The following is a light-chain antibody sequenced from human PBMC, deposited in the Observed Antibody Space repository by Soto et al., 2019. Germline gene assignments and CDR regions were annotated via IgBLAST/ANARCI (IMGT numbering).Light chain of an antibody. CDR1: SSDVGSYNL. J-gene: IGLJ1*01. CDR2: EVS. Sequence: QSVLTQPASVSGSPGQSITISCTGTSSDVGSYNLVSWYQQHSGKAPKLMIYEVSKRPSGVSNRFSGSKSGNTASLTISGLQAEDEADYYCCSYAGSSTFYVFGTGTKVTVL. CDR3: CSYAGSSTFYV. V-gene: IGLV2-23*02.